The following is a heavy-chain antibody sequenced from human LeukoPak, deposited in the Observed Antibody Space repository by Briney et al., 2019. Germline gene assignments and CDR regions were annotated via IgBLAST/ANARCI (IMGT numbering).Heavy chain of an antibody. D-gene: IGHD6-19*01. CDR2: IYSGGST. J-gene: IGHJ3*02. V-gene: IGHV3-53*04. CDR1: GFTVSSNY. CDR3: ARGVPVEQWLVQEYAFDI. Sequence: PGGSLRLSCAASGFTVSSNYMSWVRQAPGKGLEWVSVIYSGGSTYYADSVKGRFTISRHNSKNTLYLQMNSLRAEDTAVYYCARGVPVEQWLVQEYAFDIWGQGTMVTVSS.